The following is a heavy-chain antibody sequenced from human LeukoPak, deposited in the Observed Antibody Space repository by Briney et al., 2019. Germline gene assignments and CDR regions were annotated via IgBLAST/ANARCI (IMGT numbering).Heavy chain of an antibody. J-gene: IGHJ4*02. D-gene: IGHD6-25*01. CDR1: GYTFTTYY. V-gene: IGHV1-46*01. CDR2: INPSGGST. Sequence: GASVKVSCKASGYTFTTYYVHWVRQAPGQGLEWMGIINPSGGSTTYAQKFRGRLTMTRDMSTSTVYMELSSLRSEDTAVYYCAKELTSSSGYLHYFDYWGQGTLVTVSS. CDR3: AKELTSSSGYLHYFDY.